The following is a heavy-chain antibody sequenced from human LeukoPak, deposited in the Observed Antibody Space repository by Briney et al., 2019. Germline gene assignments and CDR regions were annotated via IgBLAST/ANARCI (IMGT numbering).Heavy chain of an antibody. J-gene: IGHJ4*02. CDR1: GGSMHNYY. Sequence: SETLSLTCTVSGGSMHNYYWSWIRQPPGKGLEWIGYIFSRGNTNYNPSLQSRVTMSVDTSKSQFSLKLSSVTAADTAVYYCARVRDIHYDFWSGFPPHYYFDYWGQGTLVTVSS. CDR3: ARVRDIHYDFWSGFPPHYYFDY. CDR2: IFSRGNT. V-gene: IGHV4-4*08. D-gene: IGHD3-3*01.